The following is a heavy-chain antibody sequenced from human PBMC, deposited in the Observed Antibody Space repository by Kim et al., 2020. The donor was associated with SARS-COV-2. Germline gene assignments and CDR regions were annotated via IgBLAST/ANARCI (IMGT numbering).Heavy chain of an antibody. J-gene: IGHJ4*02. CDR3: ARRLFDSSGPLDY. CDR1: GGSTSSSSYY. CDR2: IYYSGST. D-gene: IGHD3-22*01. Sequence: SETLSLTCTVSGGSTSSSSYYWGWIRQPPGKGLEWIGSIYYSGSTYYNPSLKSRVTISVDTSKNQFSLKLSSVTAADTAVYYCARRLFDSSGPLDYWGQGTLVTVSS. V-gene: IGHV4-39*01.